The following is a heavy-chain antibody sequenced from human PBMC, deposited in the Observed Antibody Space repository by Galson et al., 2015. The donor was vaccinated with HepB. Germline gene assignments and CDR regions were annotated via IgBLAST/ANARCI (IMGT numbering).Heavy chain of an antibody. Sequence: SLRLSCAASGFTFSSYSMNWVRQAPGKGLEWVSSISSSSSYIYYADSVKGRFTISRGNAKNSLYLQMNSLRAEDTAVYYCARDLRGYDYYYYMDVWGKGTTVTVSS. J-gene: IGHJ6*03. CDR1: GFTFSSYS. V-gene: IGHV3-21*01. CDR3: ARDLRGYDYYYYMDV. CDR2: ISSSSSYI.